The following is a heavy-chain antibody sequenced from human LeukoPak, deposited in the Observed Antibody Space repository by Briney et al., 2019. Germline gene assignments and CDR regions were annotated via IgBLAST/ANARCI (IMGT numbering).Heavy chain of an antibody. V-gene: IGHV4-34*01. D-gene: IGHD4-17*01. CDR3: ARSTVTHPNFDY. J-gene: IGHJ4*02. CDR1: GGSFSGYY. CDR2: INHSGST. Sequence: SETLSFTCAVYGGSFSGYYWSWIRQPPGKGLEWIGEINHSGSTNYNPSLKSRVTISVDTSKNQFSLKLSSVTAADTAVYYCARSTVTHPNFDYWGQGTLVTVSS.